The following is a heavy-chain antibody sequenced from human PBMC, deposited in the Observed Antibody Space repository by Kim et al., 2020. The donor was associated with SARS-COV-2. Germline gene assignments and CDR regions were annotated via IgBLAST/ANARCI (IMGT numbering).Heavy chain of an antibody. D-gene: IGHD1-26*01. J-gene: IGHJ3*02. Sequence: GGSLRLSCAASGFTFSSYSMNWVRQAPGKGLEWVSSISSSSSYIYYADSVKGRFTISRDNAKNSLYLQMNSLRAEDTAVYYCARDRPLSGSSLRPSDAFDIWGQGTMVTVSS. CDR2: ISSSSSYI. V-gene: IGHV3-21*01. CDR3: ARDRPLSGSSLRPSDAFDI. CDR1: GFTFSSYS.